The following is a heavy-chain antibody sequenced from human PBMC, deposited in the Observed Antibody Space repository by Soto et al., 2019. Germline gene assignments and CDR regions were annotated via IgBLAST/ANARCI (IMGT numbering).Heavy chain of an antibody. V-gene: IGHV3-23*01. D-gene: IGHD2-21*02. J-gene: IGHJ4*02. CDR2: ISGDGDDT. CDR1: GFTFSSYA. Sequence: EVQLLESGGGLVQPGGSLTLACAASGFTFSSYAMRLVRQAPGKGLEWVSTISGDGDDTYYADSVKGRFTISRDNSKNTLYLQMSTLRAEDTAVYYCGKTCGADCHPSFDYWGQGTLVTVSS. CDR3: GKTCGADCHPSFDY.